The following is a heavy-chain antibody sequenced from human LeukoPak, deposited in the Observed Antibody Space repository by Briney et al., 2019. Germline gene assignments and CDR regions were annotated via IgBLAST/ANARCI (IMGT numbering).Heavy chain of an antibody. V-gene: IGHV3-23*01. J-gene: IGHJ4*02. Sequence: GGSLGLSCAASGFTFKNYAMTWVRQAPGKGLEWFSAISGSGGSTYYADSVQGRFTISRDNSKSTLCLQMNSLRAEDTAVYYCAKQLGYCSDGSCYFPYWGQGTLVTVSS. CDR1: GFTFKNYA. CDR3: AKQLGYCSDGSCYFPY. D-gene: IGHD2-15*01. CDR2: ISGSGGST.